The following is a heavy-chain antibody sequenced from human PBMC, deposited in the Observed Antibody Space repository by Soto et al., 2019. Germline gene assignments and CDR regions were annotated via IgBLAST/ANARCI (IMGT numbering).Heavy chain of an antibody. V-gene: IGHV3-7*01. CDR2: IKQDGSET. CDR1: GFIFSNYW. CDR3: ARALVHGGDF. D-gene: IGHD3-10*01. J-gene: IGHJ4*02. Sequence: RLSCAASGFIFSNYWMAWVRQAPGKGLEWVANIKQDGSETNFVDSVKGRFTISGDNAKNSLHLQMNSLRAEDTAVYYCARALVHGGDFWGQGTLVTVSS.